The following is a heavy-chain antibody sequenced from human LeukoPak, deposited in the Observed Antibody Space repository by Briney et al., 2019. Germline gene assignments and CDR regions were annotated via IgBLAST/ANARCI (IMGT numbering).Heavy chain of an antibody. V-gene: IGHV4-38-2*02. CDR2: IYHSGST. CDR3: ARGGQLVNY. CDR1: GYSISSGYY. J-gene: IGHJ4*02. Sequence: PSETLSLTCTVSGYSISSGYYWGWIRQPPGKGLEWIGSIYHSGSTYYNPSLKSRVTMSVDTSKNQFSLKLSSVTAADTAVYYCARGGQLVNYWGQGTLVTVSS. D-gene: IGHD6-6*01.